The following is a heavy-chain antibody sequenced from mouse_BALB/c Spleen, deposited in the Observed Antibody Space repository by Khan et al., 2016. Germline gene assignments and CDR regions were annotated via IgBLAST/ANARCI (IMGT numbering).Heavy chain of an antibody. V-gene: IGHV10S3*01. CDR1: GFTFNTNA. D-gene: IGHD4-1*01. J-gene: IGHJ3*01. CDR2: IRSKSNNYAT. Sequence: EVPLVESGGGLVQPKGSLKLSCAASGFTFNTNAMNWVRQAPGKGLEWVARIRSKSNNYATYYADSVKDRFTISRDDSQSMLYLQMNNLKTEDTAMYYCVRELGFAYWGQGTLVTVSA. CDR3: VRELGFAY.